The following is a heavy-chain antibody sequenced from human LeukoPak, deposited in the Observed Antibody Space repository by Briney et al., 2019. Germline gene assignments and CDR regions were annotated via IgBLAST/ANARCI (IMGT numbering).Heavy chain of an antibody. CDR1: TFTVIDHY. D-gene: IGHD2-21*01. J-gene: IGHJ6*02. V-gene: IGHV3-66*02. Sequence: PGGSLRLSCAASTFTVIDHYMTWVRQAPGRRLEWVAAIYPGGSTYYADSVKGRFTISRDKSKNTLYLQMNTLGAEETAVYYCARGAGVSHYYYYAMDIWGQGTTVTVSS. CDR3: ARGAGVSHYYYYAMDI. CDR2: IYPGGST.